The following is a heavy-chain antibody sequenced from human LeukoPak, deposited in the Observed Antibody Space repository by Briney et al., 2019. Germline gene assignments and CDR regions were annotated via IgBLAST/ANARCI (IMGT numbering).Heavy chain of an antibody. CDR2: FYPGDSDT. J-gene: IGHJ4*02. D-gene: IGHD2-15*01. CDR1: GYSFTSYW. Sequence: GESLKISCKGSGYSFTSYWIGWVRQMPGKGLEWMGIFYPGDSDTRYSPSFQGQVTISADKSINTAYLQWSSLKASDTAMYYCARRGFCSGGSCFSAHFDFWGQGTLLTVSS. CDR3: ARRGFCSGGSCFSAHFDF. V-gene: IGHV5-51*01.